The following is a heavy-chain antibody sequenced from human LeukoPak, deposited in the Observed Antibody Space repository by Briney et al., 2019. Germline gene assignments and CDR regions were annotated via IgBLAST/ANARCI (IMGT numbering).Heavy chain of an antibody. J-gene: IGHJ6*03. V-gene: IGHV3-23*01. CDR3: AKEPMGYDILTGNYYYYYYMDV. CDR1: GFTFSNYA. D-gene: IGHD3-9*01. Sequence: GGSLRLSCAASGFTFSNYAMRWVRQAPGKGLECVSVIGVSGGRTYYADYVKGRFTISRDNSKSTLYLQMNSLRAEDTAVYYCAKEPMGYDILTGNYYYYYYMDVWGKGTTVTVSS. CDR2: IGVSGGRT.